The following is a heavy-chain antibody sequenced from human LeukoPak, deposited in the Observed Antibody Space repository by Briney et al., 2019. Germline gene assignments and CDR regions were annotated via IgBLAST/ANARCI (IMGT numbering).Heavy chain of an antibody. CDR1: GFTFSDYY. CDR2: ISSSGSTI. Sequence: GGSLRLSCAASGFTFSDYYMSWIRQAPGKGVEWGSYISSSGSTIYYADSVKGRFTISRDNAKNSLYLQMNSLRAEDTAVYYCASVPATSSSVGHSFDIWGQGTMVTVSS. D-gene: IGHD6-6*01. CDR3: ASVPATSSSVGHSFDI. V-gene: IGHV3-11*04. J-gene: IGHJ3*02.